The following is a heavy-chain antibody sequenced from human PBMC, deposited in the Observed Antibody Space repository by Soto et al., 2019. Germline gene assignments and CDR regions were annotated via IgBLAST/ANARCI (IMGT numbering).Heavy chain of an antibody. J-gene: IGHJ6*02. CDR3: ATHGLGELLHYYYYGMDV. D-gene: IGHD3-10*01. CDR1: GFTFSSYG. V-gene: IGHV3-30*03. CDR2: ISYDGSNK. Sequence: PGGSLRLSCAASGFTFSSYGTHWVRQAPGKGLEWVAVISYDGSNKYYADSVKGRFTISRDNSKNTLYLQMNSLRAEDTAVYYCATHGLGELLHYYYYGMDVWGQGATVTVSS.